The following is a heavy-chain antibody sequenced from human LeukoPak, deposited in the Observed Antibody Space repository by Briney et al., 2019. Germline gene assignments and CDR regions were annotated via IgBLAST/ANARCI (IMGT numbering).Heavy chain of an antibody. Sequence: SSQTLSLTCTVSGGSISSYYWSWIRQPPGKGLEWIGYISYSGSTNYNPSLKSRVTISVDMSKNQFSLKLSSVTAADTAVYYCARVPNYYDSSGYRRNIYFDYWGQGTLVTVSS. CDR2: ISYSGST. D-gene: IGHD3-22*01. J-gene: IGHJ4*02. CDR3: ARVPNYYDSSGYRRNIYFDY. CDR1: GGSISSYY. V-gene: IGHV4-59*01.